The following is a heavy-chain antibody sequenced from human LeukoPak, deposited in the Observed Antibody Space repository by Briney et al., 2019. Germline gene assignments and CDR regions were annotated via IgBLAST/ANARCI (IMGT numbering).Heavy chain of an antibody. CDR2: ITGRGGDT. V-gene: IGHV3-23*01. D-gene: IGHD5-12*01. Sequence: GGSLRLSCAASGFTVSSNYMTWVRQAPGKGLNWVSGITGRGGDTYYADSVKGRFTISRDNSKNTLYLQMNSLRAEDTALYYCAKDRGDSGYDPFDYWGQGTLVTVSS. CDR1: GFTVSSNY. J-gene: IGHJ4*02. CDR3: AKDRGDSGYDPFDY.